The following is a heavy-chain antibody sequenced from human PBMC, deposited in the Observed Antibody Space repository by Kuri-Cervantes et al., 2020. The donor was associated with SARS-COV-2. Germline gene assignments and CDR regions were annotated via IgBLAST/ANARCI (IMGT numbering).Heavy chain of an antibody. Sequence: LSLTCAASGFTVSSNYMSWVRQAPGKGLEWVSSISSSSSYIYYADSVKGRFTISRDNAKNSLYLQMNSLRAEDTAVYYCARVRNDYYYYYYMDVWGKGTTVTVSS. CDR3: ARVRNDYYYYYYMDV. J-gene: IGHJ6*03. V-gene: IGHV3-21*01. CDR2: ISSSSSYI. CDR1: GFTVSSNY.